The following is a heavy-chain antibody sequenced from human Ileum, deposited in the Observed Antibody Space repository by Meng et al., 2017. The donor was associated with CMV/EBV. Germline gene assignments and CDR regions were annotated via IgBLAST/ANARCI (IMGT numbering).Heavy chain of an antibody. CDR2: IKQDGSEK. Sequence: GESLKISCAASGFTFSSYWMSWVRQAPGKGLEWVANIKQDGSEKYYVDSVKGRFTISRDNAKNSLYLQMNSLRAEDTAVYYCAREGAPYDILTGYYFVVGWFDPWGQGTLVTVSS. CDR3: AREGAPYDILTGYYFVVGWFDP. CDR1: GFTFSSYW. J-gene: IGHJ5*02. D-gene: IGHD3-9*01. V-gene: IGHV3-7*01.